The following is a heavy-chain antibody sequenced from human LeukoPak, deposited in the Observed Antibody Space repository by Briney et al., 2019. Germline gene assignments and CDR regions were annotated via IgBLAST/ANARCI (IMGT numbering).Heavy chain of an antibody. CDR1: GYSISSYY. D-gene: IGHD3-16*01. CDR2: IYYSGST. Sequence: PSETLSLTCTVSGYSISSYYWSWIRQPPGKGLEWIGYIYYSGSTNYNPSLKSRVTISVDTSKNQFSLKLSYVTAADTAVYYCARETSQKGAHYMDVWGKGTTVTISS. CDR3: ARETSQKGAHYMDV. V-gene: IGHV4-59*01. J-gene: IGHJ6*03.